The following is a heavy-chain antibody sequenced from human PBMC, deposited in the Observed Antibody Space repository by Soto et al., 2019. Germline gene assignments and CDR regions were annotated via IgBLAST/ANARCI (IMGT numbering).Heavy chain of an antibody. CDR1: GGSISNGDYY. CDR2: IYYSGST. V-gene: IGHV4-30-4*01. Sequence: QVQLQESGPGLVKPSQTLSLTCTVSGGSISNGDYYWSWIRQPPGKGLEWIGYIYYSGSTYYNPSLKSRVTITVDTSKNQFSLKLSSVTAADTAVYYCARVLLWLGEVSAYFDYWGQGTLVTVSS. D-gene: IGHD3-10*01. CDR3: ARVLLWLGEVSAYFDY. J-gene: IGHJ4*02.